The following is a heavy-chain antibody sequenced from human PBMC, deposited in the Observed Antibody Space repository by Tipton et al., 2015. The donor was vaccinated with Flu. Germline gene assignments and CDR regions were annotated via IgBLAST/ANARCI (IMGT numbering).Heavy chain of an antibody. D-gene: IGHD6-19*01. J-gene: IGHJ4*02. Sequence: SLRLSCAASGFTFSSYEMNWVRQAPGKGLEWVSYISSSGSTIYYADSVKGRFTISRDNAKNSLYLQMNSLRAEDTAVYYCAREQQWQNGDYWGQGTLVTVSS. V-gene: IGHV3-48*03. CDR2: ISSSGSTI. CDR1: GFTFSSYE. CDR3: AREQQWQNGDY.